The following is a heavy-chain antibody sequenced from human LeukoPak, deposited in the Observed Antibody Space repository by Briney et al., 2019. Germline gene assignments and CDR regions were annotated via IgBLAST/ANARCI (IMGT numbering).Heavy chain of an antibody. J-gene: IGHJ6*02. CDR2: ISSSGSTI. CDR3: ARERRDGYNSGGMDV. D-gene: IGHD5-24*01. V-gene: IGHV3-48*03. CDR1: GFTFSSFE. Sequence: GSLRLSCAASGFTFSSFEMNWVRQAPGKGLEWVSYISSSGSTIYYADSVKGRFTISRDNAKNSLYLQMNSLRAEDTAVYYCARERRDGYNSGGMDVCVQGTTVTVSS.